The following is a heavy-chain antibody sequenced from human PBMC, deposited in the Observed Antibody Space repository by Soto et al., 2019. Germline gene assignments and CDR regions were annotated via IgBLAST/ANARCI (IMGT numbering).Heavy chain of an antibody. CDR1: GGSISSGGYY. CDR3: ARVAIFGVAFDY. V-gene: IGHV4-31*03. J-gene: IGHJ4*02. CDR2: IYYSGST. Sequence: QVQLQESGPGLVKPSQTLSLTCIVSGGSISSGGYYWSWIRPHPGKGLEWVGYIYYSGSTYYNTSLKSRVTISVDTSKNQFSLKLSSVTAADTAVYYCARVAIFGVAFDYWGQGTLVTVSS. D-gene: IGHD3-3*01.